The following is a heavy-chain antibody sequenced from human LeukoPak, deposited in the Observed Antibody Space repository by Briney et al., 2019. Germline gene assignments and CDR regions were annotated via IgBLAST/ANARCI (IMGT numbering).Heavy chain of an antibody. J-gene: IGHJ4*02. D-gene: IGHD6-13*01. Sequence: SETLSLTCTVSGGSISSSSYYWGWIRQPPGKGLEWIGSIYYSGSTYYNPSLKSRVTISVDTSKNQFSLKLSSVTAADTAVYYCARREPAAAGPIDYWGQGTLVTASS. CDR3: ARREPAAAGPIDY. V-gene: IGHV4-39*01. CDR1: GGSISSSSYY. CDR2: IYYSGST.